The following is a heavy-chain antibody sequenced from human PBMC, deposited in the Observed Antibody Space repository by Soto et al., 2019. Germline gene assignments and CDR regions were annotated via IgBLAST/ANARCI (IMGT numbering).Heavy chain of an antibody. V-gene: IGHV3-21*01. J-gene: IGHJ3*02. CDR1: GFTFSSYS. CDR3: AKVIGSSDAFDI. Sequence: GSLRLSCAASGFTFSSYSMNWVRQAPGKGLEWVSSISSSSSYIYYADSVKGRFTISRDNAKNSLYLQMNSLRAEDTAVYCCAKVIGSSDAFDIWGQGTMVTVSS. D-gene: IGHD3-22*01. CDR2: ISSSSSYI.